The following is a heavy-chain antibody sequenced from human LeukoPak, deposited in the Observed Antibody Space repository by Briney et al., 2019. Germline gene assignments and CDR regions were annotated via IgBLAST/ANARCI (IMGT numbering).Heavy chain of an antibody. D-gene: IGHD3-22*01. CDR2: LYHTGIT. Sequence: SETLSLTCNVSGGSVTSHYWNWIRRPPGKGLDWIGYLYHTGITKYHPSLKSRASMPVDTSKNQFFLKVICVTAADTAASHCVRSVDYFDNTGPHMMFDYWVQGSLVTVSS. V-gene: IGHV4-59*02. CDR1: GGSVTSHY. CDR3: VRSVDYFDNTGPHMMFDY. J-gene: IGHJ4*02.